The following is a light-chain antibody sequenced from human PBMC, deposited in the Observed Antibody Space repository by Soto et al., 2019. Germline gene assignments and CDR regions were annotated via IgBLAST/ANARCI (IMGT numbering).Light chain of an antibody. V-gene: IGLV2-23*02. J-gene: IGLJ2*01. CDR1: TSDVGTYKF. Sequence: QSALTQPASVSGSPGQSITISCTGTTSDVGTYKFVSWYQQHPGIAPKLMIYEVSERPSGVSNRFSGSKSGNTASLTISGLQAEDEADYYCCSHAGSHVIFGGGTKGTVL. CDR3: CSHAGSHVI. CDR2: EVS.